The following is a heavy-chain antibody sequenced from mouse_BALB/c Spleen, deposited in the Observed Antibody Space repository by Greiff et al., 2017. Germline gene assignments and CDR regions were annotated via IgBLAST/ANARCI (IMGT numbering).Heavy chain of an antibody. Sequence: QVHVKQSGAELAKPGASVKMSCKASGYTFTSYWMHWVKQRPGQGLEWIGYINPSTGYTEYNQKFKDKATLTADKSSSTAYMQLSSLTSEDSAVYYCASYGNSAWFAYWGQGTLVTVSA. D-gene: IGHD2-1*01. CDR1: GYTFTSYW. CDR3: ASYGNSAWFAY. CDR2: INPSTGYT. V-gene: IGHV1-7*01. J-gene: IGHJ3*01.